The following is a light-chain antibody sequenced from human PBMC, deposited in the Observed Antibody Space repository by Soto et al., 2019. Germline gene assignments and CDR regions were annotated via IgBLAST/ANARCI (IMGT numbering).Light chain of an antibody. V-gene: IGKV3-11*01. CDR3: QQRSNLVS. CDR2: DAS. CDR1: QSVLTY. J-gene: IGKJ5*01. Sequence: EIVLTQSPATLSLSPGERATLSCRASQSVLTYLGWYQQKPGQAPRLLIYDASKRAAGIPDRISGSGSGTDFTLTISSLEPEDFGIYYCQQRSNLVSFGQGTRLDIQ.